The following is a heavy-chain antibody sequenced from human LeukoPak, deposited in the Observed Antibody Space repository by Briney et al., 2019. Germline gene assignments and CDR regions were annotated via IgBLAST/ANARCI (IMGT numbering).Heavy chain of an antibody. CDR2: ISSSGSTI. J-gene: IGHJ6*03. Sequence: GGSLRLSCAASGFTFSDYYMSWIRQAPGKGLEWVSYISSSGSTIYYADSVKGQFTISRDNAKNSLYLQMNSLRAEDTAVYYCARGGALRGYSYGYYYYYYMDVWGKGTTVTISS. CDR1: GFTFSDYY. D-gene: IGHD5-18*01. CDR3: ARGGALRGYSYGYYYYYYMDV. V-gene: IGHV3-11*01.